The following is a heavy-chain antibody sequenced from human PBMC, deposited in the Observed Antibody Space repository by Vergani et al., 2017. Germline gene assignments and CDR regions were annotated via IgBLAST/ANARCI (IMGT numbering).Heavy chain of an antibody. CDR3: TTDPRYCGDGSCYWLRDHHYYGMDV. CDR1: GFSFRNAW. J-gene: IGHJ6*02. D-gene: IGHD2-21*01. CDR2: IKSTFDRGTT. V-gene: IGHV3-15*07. Sequence: EVQLVESGGGIVKPGGSLRLSCVASGFSFRNAWMNWVRRTPGKGLEWVGRIKSTFDRGTTDYAAAVKGRFTISSEDSKNTLFLQMNGLKTEDIGVYYCTTDPRYCGDGSCYWLRDHHYYGMDVWGQGTTVTVSS.